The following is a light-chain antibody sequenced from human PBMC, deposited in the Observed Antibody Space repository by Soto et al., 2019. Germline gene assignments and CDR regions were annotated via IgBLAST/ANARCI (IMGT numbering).Light chain of an antibody. CDR1: SSSIGNNY. CDR3: ATWDNSLNDVV. Sequence: QSVLTQPPSVSAAPEQRVTISCSGSSSSIGNNYVSWYQQLPGSVPRLLIYDINKRPSGIPDRFSGSKSGTSATLGITGLQAGDDADYYSATWDNSLNDVVFGGGTKVTVL. CDR2: DIN. V-gene: IGLV1-51*01. J-gene: IGLJ2*01.